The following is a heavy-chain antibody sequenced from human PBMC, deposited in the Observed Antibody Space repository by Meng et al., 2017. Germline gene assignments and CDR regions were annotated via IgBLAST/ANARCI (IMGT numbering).Heavy chain of an antibody. CDR3: AHIPYSSSWYEYFQH. Sequence: ITLKESGPTAVKPTQTLTRTCTFSGFSLSTSGVGVGWIRQPPGKALEWLALIYWNDDKRYSPSLKSRLTITKDTSKNQVVLTMTNMDPVDTATYYCAHIPYSSSWYEYFQHWGQGTLVTVSS. J-gene: IGHJ1*01. CDR2: IYWNDDK. V-gene: IGHV2-5*01. D-gene: IGHD6-13*01. CDR1: GFSLSTSGVG.